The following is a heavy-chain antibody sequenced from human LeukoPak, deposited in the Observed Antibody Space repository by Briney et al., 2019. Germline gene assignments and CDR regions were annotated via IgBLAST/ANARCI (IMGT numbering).Heavy chain of an antibody. J-gene: IGHJ3*02. CDR3: ARDMDGYNSYAFDI. D-gene: IGHD5-24*01. V-gene: IGHV3-21*01. CDR2: ISSSSSYI. CDR1: GFTFSSYS. Sequence: GGSLRLSCAASGFTFSSYSMNWVRQAPGKGLEWVSSISSSSSYIYYADSVKGRFTISRDNAKNSLYLQMNSLRAEDTAVYYCARDMDGYNSYAFDIWGQGTMVTVSS.